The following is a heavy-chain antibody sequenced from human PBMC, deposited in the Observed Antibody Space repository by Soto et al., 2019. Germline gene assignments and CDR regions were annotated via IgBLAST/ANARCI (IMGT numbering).Heavy chain of an antibody. CDR2: ISYDGSNK. V-gene: IGHV3-30-3*01. J-gene: IGHJ4*02. D-gene: IGHD6-19*01. CDR3: ASGDSGYSSGWFRG. Sequence: QVQLVESGGGVVQPGRSLRLSCAASGFTFSSYAMHWVRQAPGKGLEWVALISYDGSNKDYADSVKGRFTISRDNSKNIVYLQMNSLRADDTAVYYWASGDSGYSSGWFRGWGQGTLVTVSS. CDR1: GFTFSSYA.